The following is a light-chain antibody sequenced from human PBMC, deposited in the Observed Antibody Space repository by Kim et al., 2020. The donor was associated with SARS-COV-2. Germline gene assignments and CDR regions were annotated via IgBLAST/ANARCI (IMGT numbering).Light chain of an antibody. V-gene: IGKV3-11*01. J-gene: IGKJ4*01. CDR3: QQRSSWPLT. CDR2: DAS. CDR1: QSVSTC. Sequence: LSPGEGATLSCRASQSVSTCLAWYQQRSGQAPRVLIYDASNRATGIPARFSGSGSGTDFTLTISSLQPEDFAVYYCQQRSSWPLTFGGGTKVDIK.